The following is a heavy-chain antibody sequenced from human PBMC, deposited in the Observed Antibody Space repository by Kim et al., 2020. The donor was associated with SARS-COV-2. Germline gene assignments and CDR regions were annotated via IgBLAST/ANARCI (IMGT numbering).Heavy chain of an antibody. V-gene: IGHV1-18*04. Sequence: ASVKVSCKTSGYTFTSYGISWVRQAPGQGLEWMGWISAYNGDTNYAQKLQGRLTMTTDTSTSTAYMELRSLRSDDTAVYYCARPYSNSWEFDYWGQGTLVTVSS. CDR2: ISAYNGDT. CDR1: GYTFTSYG. J-gene: IGHJ4*02. CDR3: ARPYSNSWEFDY. D-gene: IGHD6-13*01.